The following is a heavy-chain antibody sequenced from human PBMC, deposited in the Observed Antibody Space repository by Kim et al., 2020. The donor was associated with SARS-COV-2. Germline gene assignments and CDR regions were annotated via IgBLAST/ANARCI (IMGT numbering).Heavy chain of an antibody. Sequence: GSLRLSCAASGFTFSSYGMHWVRQAPGKGLEWVAVIWYDGSNKYYADSVKGRFTISRDNSKNTLYLQMNSLRAEDTAVYYCARDFITYYYDSSGYYYGGQGTLVTVSS. J-gene: IGHJ4*02. CDR3: ARDFITYYYDSSGYYY. CDR1: GFTFSSYG. D-gene: IGHD3-22*01. V-gene: IGHV3-33*01. CDR2: IWYDGSNK.